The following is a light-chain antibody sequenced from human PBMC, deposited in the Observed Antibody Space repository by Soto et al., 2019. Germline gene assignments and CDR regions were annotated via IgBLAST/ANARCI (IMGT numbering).Light chain of an antibody. CDR1: QTVVSS. CDR2: GAS. J-gene: IGKJ1*01. V-gene: IGKV3-15*01. Sequence: EIGMTQSPVTLSVSPGERATLSCRARQTVVSSLAWYQQKPGQAPRLLIFGASIRATGVPARFSGSGSGTEFTLTISSLQSEDSAVYYCLQYNNWPPWTFGQGTKVEIK. CDR3: LQYNNWPPWT.